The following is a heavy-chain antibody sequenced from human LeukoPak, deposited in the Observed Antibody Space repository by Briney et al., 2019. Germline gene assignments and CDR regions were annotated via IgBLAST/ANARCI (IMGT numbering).Heavy chain of an antibody. V-gene: IGHV3-53*01. D-gene: IGHD3-10*01. CDR2: IYRDNST. J-gene: IGHJ3*01. Sequence: PGGSLRLSCAASGIIVSDNYMTWVRHVPGKGLEWVSTIYRDNSTYYADSVRGRFSISRDNSKTTMFLQMNNLRGEDSAVYYCSRVNHFGSGGYRPRAIDVWGQGTLVTVSS. CDR3: SRVNHFGSGGYRPRAIDV. CDR1: GIIVSDNY.